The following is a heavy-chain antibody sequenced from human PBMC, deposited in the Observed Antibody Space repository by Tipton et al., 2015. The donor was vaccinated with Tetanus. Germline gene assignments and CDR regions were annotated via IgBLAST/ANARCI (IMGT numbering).Heavy chain of an antibody. J-gene: IGHJ4*02. Sequence: TLSLTCTVSGGSISSYYWSWIRQPPGKGLEWIGYIYFNGSTNYNPSLKSRVTISVDRSKNQFSLKLSSVTAADTAVYYCARGSRVLGPWFYWGQGTLVTVSS. CDR2: IYFNGST. CDR3: ARGSRVLGPWFY. D-gene: IGHD3-16*01. CDR1: GGSISSYY. V-gene: IGHV4-59*12.